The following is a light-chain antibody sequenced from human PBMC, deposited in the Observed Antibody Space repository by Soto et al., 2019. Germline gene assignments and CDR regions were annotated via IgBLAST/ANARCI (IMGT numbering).Light chain of an antibody. V-gene: IGLV2-14*01. CDR3: SSYTSTTTPVL. CDR2: EVD. Sequence: QSVLTQPASVSGSPGQSITISCSGSNSDIGKYTYVSWYQQHPGKAPKLMIYEVDNRPSGVPNRFSGSRSGNTASLTISGLQAEDEADYYCSSYTSTTTPVLFGGGTKVTVL. CDR1: NSDIGKYTY. J-gene: IGLJ2*01.